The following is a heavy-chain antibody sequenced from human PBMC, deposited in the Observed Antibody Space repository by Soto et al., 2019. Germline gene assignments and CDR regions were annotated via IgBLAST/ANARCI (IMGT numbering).Heavy chain of an antibody. Sequence: QITLKESGPPLVKPTQTLTLTCTFSGFSLSTSGVGVGWIRQPPGKALEWLALIYWNDDKRYSPSLKSRLTITKDTSKNQVVLTMTNMDPVDTATYYCAHRRSYDYVWGSYRSEFDYWGQGTLVTVSS. CDR1: GFSLSTSGVG. V-gene: IGHV2-5*01. CDR3: AHRRSYDYVWGSYRSEFDY. D-gene: IGHD3-16*02. J-gene: IGHJ4*02. CDR2: IYWNDDK.